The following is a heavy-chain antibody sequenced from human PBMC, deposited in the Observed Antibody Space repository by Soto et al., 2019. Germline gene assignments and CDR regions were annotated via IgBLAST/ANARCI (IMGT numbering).Heavy chain of an antibody. D-gene: IGHD5-18*01. CDR1: GFSLNNSGVG. Sequence: QITLKESGPTLVKPTQTLTLTCTFSGFSLNNSGVGVGWIRQPPGKALEWLALLYWDDDKRYSPSLKTRLTITKDTSKNRVVLTMTNMDPVDTGTYYCTHRDSTAMLYGVDVWGHGTTVTVSS. V-gene: IGHV2-5*02. CDR2: LYWDDDK. J-gene: IGHJ6*02. CDR3: THRDSTAMLYGVDV.